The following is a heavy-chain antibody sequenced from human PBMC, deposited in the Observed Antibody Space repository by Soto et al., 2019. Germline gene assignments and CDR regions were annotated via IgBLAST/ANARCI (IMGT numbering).Heavy chain of an antibody. D-gene: IGHD3-9*01. Sequence: QLQLQESGPGLVKPSETLSLTCTVSGGSISSSSYYWGWIRQPPGKGLEWIGSIYYSGSTYYNPSLKSRVTISVDTSKNQFSLKLSSVTAADTAVYYCARLPYYDILTGYYPVDYYYGMDVWGQGTTVTVSS. V-gene: IGHV4-39*01. J-gene: IGHJ6*02. CDR3: ARLPYYDILTGYYPVDYYYGMDV. CDR1: GGSISSSSYY. CDR2: IYYSGST.